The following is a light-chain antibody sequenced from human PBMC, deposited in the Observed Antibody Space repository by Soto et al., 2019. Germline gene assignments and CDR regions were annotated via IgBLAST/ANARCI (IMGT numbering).Light chain of an antibody. V-gene: IGKV3-11*01. J-gene: IGKJ4*01. CDR2: EAS. Sequence: EIVLTQSPATLSLSPGERATLSCRASQSVSSYLAWYQQKPGQAPRLLIYEASNRATGIPARFSGSGSGTDFTLTISSLGPEDFAVYYCQHHSNWPLTFGGGTKVEIK. CDR3: QHHSNWPLT. CDR1: QSVSSY.